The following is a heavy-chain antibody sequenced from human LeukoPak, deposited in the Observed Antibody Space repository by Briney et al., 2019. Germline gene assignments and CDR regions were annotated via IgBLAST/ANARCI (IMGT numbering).Heavy chain of an antibody. CDR2: IYTSGST. Sequence: SQTLSLTCTVSGGSISSGSYYWSWIRQPAGKGLEWIGRIYTSGSTNYNPSLKSRVTISVDTSKNQFSLKLSSVTAADTAVYYCARLNIAAAGSPLDYWGQGTLVTVSS. CDR1: GGSISSGSYY. J-gene: IGHJ4*02. D-gene: IGHD6-13*01. CDR3: ARLNIAAAGSPLDY. V-gene: IGHV4-61*02.